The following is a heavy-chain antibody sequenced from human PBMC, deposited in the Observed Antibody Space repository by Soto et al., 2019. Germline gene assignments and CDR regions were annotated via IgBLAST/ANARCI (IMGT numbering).Heavy chain of an antibody. D-gene: IGHD4-17*01. CDR2: ISGSGGST. V-gene: IGHV3-23*01. CDR1: GFTFSSYA. CDR3: ARKRPQDTDYGDPPGGYYYYYMDV. Sequence: GGSLRLSCAASGFTFSSYAMSWVRQAPGKGLEWVSAISGSGGSTYYADSMKGRFTISRDNSKNTLYLQMNSLRAEDTAVYYCARKRPQDTDYGDPPGGYYYYYMDVWGKGTTVTVSS. J-gene: IGHJ6*03.